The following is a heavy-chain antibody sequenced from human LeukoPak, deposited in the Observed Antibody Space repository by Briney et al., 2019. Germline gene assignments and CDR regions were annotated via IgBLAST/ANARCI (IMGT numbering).Heavy chain of an antibody. Sequence: PSETLSLTCTVSGGSISSYYWSWIRQPPGKGLEWIGYIYHSGSTNYNPSLKSRVTISVDTSKNQFSLKLSSVTAADTAVYYCARHSRDGYNFYFDYWGQGTLVTVSS. V-gene: IGHV4-59*08. D-gene: IGHD5-24*01. CDR1: GGSISSYY. CDR2: IYHSGST. J-gene: IGHJ4*02. CDR3: ARHSRDGYNFYFDY.